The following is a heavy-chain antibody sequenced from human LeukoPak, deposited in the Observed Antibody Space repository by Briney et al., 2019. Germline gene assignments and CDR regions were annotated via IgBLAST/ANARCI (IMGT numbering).Heavy chain of an antibody. J-gene: IGHJ4*02. V-gene: IGHV4-31*03. CDR2: IYYSGST. CDR1: GGSISSGAYY. D-gene: IGHD6-13*01. CDR3: ARDSSSWEYYFDY. Sequence: SQTLSLTCTVSGGSISSGAYYWSWIRQHPGKGLEWIGFIYYSGSTYYNPSLKSRVTISVDTSKNQFSLKLSSVTAADTAVYYCARDSSSWEYYFDYWGQGTLVTVSS.